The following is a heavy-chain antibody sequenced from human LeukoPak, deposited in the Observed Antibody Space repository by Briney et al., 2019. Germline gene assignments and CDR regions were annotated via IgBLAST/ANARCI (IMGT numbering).Heavy chain of an antibody. CDR1: GGSFSGYY. CDR2: INHSGST. V-gene: IGHV4-34*01. D-gene: IGHD3-10*01. Sequence: PSETLSLTCAVYGGSFSGYYWSWIRQPPGKGLEWIGEINHSGSTNYNPSLTSRVTISVDTSKNQFSLKLSSVTAADTAVYYCATGSGSYFPAAYWGQGTLVTVSS. J-gene: IGHJ4*02. CDR3: ATGSGSYFPAAY.